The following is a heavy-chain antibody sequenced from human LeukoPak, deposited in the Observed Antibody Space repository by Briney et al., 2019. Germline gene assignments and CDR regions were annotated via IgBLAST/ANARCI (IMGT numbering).Heavy chain of an antibody. V-gene: IGHV4-34*01. D-gene: IGHD6-19*01. CDR2: INRSGDS. CDR1: GGTFRGYF. J-gene: IGHJ1*01. Sequence: SETLSLTCAVYGGTFRGYFWTWIRQPPGKGLEWIGEINRSGDSDHHPSIKSRVTMSIDMSNHQSSLNLTSVTAADTAVYYCARGRYSSGWYGGYFQHWGQGALVIVSS. CDR3: ARGRYSSGWYGGYFQH.